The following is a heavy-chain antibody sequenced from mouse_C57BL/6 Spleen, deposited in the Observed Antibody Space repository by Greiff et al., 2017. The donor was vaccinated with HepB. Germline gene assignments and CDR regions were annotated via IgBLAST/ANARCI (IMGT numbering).Heavy chain of an antibody. Sequence: QVQLQQPGAELVRPGSSVKLSCKASGYTFTSYWMHWVKQRPIQGLEWIGNIDPSDSETHYNQKFKDKATLTVDKSSSTAYMQLSSLTSEDSAVYYCARERATVVATGAMDYWGQGTSVTVSS. CDR2: IDPSDSET. CDR3: ARERATVVATGAMDY. V-gene: IGHV1-52*01. D-gene: IGHD1-1*01. J-gene: IGHJ4*01. CDR1: GYTFTSYW.